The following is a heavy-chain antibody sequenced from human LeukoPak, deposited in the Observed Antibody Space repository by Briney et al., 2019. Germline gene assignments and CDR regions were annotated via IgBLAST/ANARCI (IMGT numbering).Heavy chain of an antibody. CDR2: IYYSGST. D-gene: IGHD6-13*01. CDR1: GDSISSYY. CDR3: ARYSSSRHNFDS. J-gene: IGHJ4*02. V-gene: IGHV4-59*01. Sequence: TSETLSLTCTVSGDSISSYYWSWIRQSPGKGLEWIGYIYYSGSTKYNPSLKSRITISGDTSKNQFSLKLTSVTTADTAVYFCARYSSSRHNFDSWGQGTLVTVSS.